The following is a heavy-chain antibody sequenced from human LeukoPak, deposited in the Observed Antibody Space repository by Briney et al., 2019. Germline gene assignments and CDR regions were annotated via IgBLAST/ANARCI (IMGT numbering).Heavy chain of an antibody. D-gene: IGHD6-19*01. CDR1: GFAFSTYW. J-gene: IGHJ4*02. Sequence: PGGSLRLSCTASGFAFSTYWMFWVRHDPGKGLVWVSQINPEGASTTYGDPAKGRFTASRDNAKNALHLQMNSLRVDDTAVYYCARGTAITAGIDFWGQGTLVTVSS. CDR2: INPEGAST. CDR3: ARGTAITAGIDF. V-gene: IGHV3-74*01.